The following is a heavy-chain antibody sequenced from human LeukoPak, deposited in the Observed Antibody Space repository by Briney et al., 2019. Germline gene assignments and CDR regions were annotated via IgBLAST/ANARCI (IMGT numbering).Heavy chain of an antibody. V-gene: IGHV3-21*01. Sequence: GGSLRLSCAASGFTFSSYSMNWVRQAPGKGLEWVSSISRSSSYIYYADSVKGRFTISRDNAKNSLYLQMNSLRAEDTAVYYCARDKPSDYGDYLKFDYWGQGTLVTVSS. J-gene: IGHJ4*02. CDR2: ISRSSSYI. CDR3: ARDKPSDYGDYLKFDY. CDR1: GFTFSSYS. D-gene: IGHD4-17*01.